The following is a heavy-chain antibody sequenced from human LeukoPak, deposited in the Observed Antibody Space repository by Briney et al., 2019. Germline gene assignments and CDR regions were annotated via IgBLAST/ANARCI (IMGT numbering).Heavy chain of an antibody. CDR3: ARVSAVLLWFGELEHNWFDP. CDR2: ISSSGSTI. V-gene: IGHV3-48*03. D-gene: IGHD3-10*01. J-gene: IGHJ5*02. Sequence: PGGSLRLSCAASGFTFSSYEMNWVRQAPGKGLEWVSYISSSGSTIYYADSVKGRFTISRDNAKNSLYLQMNSLRAEDTAVYYCARVSAVLLWFGELEHNWFDPWGQGTLVTVSS. CDR1: GFTFSSYE.